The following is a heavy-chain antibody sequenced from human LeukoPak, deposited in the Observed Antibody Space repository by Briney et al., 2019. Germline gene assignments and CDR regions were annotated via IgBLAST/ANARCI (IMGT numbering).Heavy chain of an antibody. CDR2: IYYSGST. V-gene: IGHV4-31*03. Sequence: SETLFLTCTVSGGSISSGGYYWSWIRQHPGKGLEWIGYIYYSGSTYYNPSLKSRVTISVDTSKNQFSLKLSSVTAADTAVYYCARSRSGRAPFDYWGQGTLVTVSS. J-gene: IGHJ4*02. CDR3: ARSRSGRAPFDY. CDR1: GGSISSGGYY. D-gene: IGHD3-10*01.